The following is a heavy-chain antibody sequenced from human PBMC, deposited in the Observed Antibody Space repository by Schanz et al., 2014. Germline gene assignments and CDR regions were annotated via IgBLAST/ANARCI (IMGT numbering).Heavy chain of an antibody. CDR2: IGPDSGST. Sequence: QVQLVQSGAEVKPPGASVRVSCKASGYTYIAYDMHWVRQAPGQGLEWMGRIGPDSGSTTYAQKFQGRVTMTSDTSISTAYMVLSRLRSDDTAIYYCARDGGGPTVTTGYYGMDVWGQGTTVTVSS. CDR1: GYTYIAYD. V-gene: IGHV1-2*06. D-gene: IGHD4-17*01. J-gene: IGHJ6*02. CDR3: ARDGGGPTVTTGYYGMDV.